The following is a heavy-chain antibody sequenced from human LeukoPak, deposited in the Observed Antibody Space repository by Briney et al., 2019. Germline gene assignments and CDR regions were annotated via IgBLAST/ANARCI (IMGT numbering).Heavy chain of an antibody. CDR3: ARGGEERLYYYYMDV. V-gene: IGHV3-64*01. D-gene: IGHD3-3*01. Sequence: GGTLRLSCAASGFTFSSYSMHWLRQAPGKGLEYVSAISSNGGSTYYANSVKGRFTISRDNSKNTLYLQMGSLRAEDMAVYYCARGGEERLYYYYMDVWGKGTTVTVSS. CDR2: ISSNGGST. J-gene: IGHJ6*03. CDR1: GFTFSSYS.